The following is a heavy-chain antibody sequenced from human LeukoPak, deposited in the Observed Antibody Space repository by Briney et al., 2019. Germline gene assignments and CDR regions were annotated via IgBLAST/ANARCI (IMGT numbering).Heavy chain of an antibody. CDR3: ARESGSYYTGIDY. Sequence: SETLSLTCTVSGGSISSGGYYWSWIRQPPGKGLEWIGYIYYSGSTYYNPSLKSRVTISVDTSKNQFSLKLSSVTAADAAVYYCARESGSYYTGIDYWGQGTLVTVSS. J-gene: IGHJ4*02. V-gene: IGHV4-30-4*01. D-gene: IGHD1-26*01. CDR2: IYYSGST. CDR1: GGSISSGGYY.